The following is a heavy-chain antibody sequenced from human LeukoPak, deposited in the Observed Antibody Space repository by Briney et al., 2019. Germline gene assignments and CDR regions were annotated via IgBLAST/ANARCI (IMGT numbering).Heavy chain of an antibody. CDR3: ARGGENQRDY. J-gene: IGHJ4*02. D-gene: IGHD2-2*01. Sequence: GASVKVSCMSSVYTFNNYVVTWVRQAPGQGLEWMGWINTNTGNPTYAQGFTGRFVFSLDTSVSTAYLQISSLKAEDTAVYYCARGGENQRDYWGQGTLVTVSS. CDR2: INTNTGNP. CDR1: VYTFNNYV. V-gene: IGHV7-4-1*02.